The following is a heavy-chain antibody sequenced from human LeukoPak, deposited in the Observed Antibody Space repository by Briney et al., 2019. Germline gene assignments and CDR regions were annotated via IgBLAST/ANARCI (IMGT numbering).Heavy chain of an antibody. CDR2: INPNSGGT. Sequence: GASVKVSCKASGYTFTGYYMHWVRQAPGQGLEWMGWINPNSGGTNYAQKFQGRVTMTRDTSISTAYMELSRLRSDDTAMYYCARGVPGAYYYYMDVWGKGTTVTVSS. D-gene: IGHD7-27*01. V-gene: IGHV1-2*02. CDR1: GYTFTGYY. J-gene: IGHJ6*03. CDR3: ARGVPGAYYYYMDV.